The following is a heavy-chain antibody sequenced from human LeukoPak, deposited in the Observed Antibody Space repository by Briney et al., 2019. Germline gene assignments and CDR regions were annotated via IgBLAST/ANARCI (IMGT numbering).Heavy chain of an antibody. CDR2: MNPNSGNT. CDR3: ARVPSHRLSIAARPYWFDP. CDR1: GYTFTSYD. Sequence: ASVKVSCKASGYTFTSYDINWVRQAPGQGLEWMGWMNPNSGNTGYAQKFQGRVTMTRNTSISTAYMELSSLRSEDTAVYYCARVPSHRLSIAARPYWFDPWGQGTLVTVSS. V-gene: IGHV1-8*01. D-gene: IGHD6-6*01. J-gene: IGHJ5*02.